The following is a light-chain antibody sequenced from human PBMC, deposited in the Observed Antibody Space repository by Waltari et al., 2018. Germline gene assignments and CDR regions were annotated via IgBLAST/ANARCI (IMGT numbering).Light chain of an antibody. Sequence: EIVMTQSPATLSVSPGERATLSCRASQSVSSNLARYQQKPGQAPRLLIYGASTRATGIPARFSGSGPGTEFTLTISSLQSEDFAVYYCQQYNNWPPGDTFGQGTKLEIK. CDR3: QQYNNWPPGDT. V-gene: IGKV3-15*01. CDR1: QSVSSN. CDR2: GAS. J-gene: IGKJ2*01.